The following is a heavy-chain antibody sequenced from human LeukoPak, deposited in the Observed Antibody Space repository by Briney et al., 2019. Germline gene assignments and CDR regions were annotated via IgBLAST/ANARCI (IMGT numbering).Heavy chain of an antibody. V-gene: IGHV3-7*03. J-gene: IGHJ4*02. D-gene: IGHD3-22*01. CDR2: IKQDGSEK. CDR3: AKDTYYDSSGPTD. CDR1: GFTFSSYW. Sequence: PGGSLRLSCAASGFTFSSYWMSWVRQAPGKGLEWVANIKQDGSEKYYVDSVKGRFTISRDNSKNTLYLQMNSLRAEDTAVYYCAKDTYYDSSGPTDWGQGTLVTVSS.